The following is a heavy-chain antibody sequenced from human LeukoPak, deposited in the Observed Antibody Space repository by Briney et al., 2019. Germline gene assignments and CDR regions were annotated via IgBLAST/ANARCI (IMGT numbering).Heavy chain of an antibody. J-gene: IGHJ4*02. CDR1: RFIFSSYA. Sequence: GGSLRLSCAASRFIFSSYAMNWVRQAPGKGLEWISAISGSGEITYYADSVKGRFTISRDNSKNTLYLQMNSLRAEDTAVYYCTKSREGARDYWGQGTLVTVSS. V-gene: IGHV3-23*01. D-gene: IGHD1-26*01. CDR2: ISGSGEIT. CDR3: TKSREGARDY.